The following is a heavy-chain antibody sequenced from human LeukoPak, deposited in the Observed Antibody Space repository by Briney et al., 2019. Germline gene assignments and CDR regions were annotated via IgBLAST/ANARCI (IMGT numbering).Heavy chain of an antibody. Sequence: PSETLSLTCTVSGDSISSYYWSWIRPPAGKGLEWIGRIYISGSTKYNPSLKSRVTMSVDTSKNHFSLKLRSVTAADTAVYYCARDQGSGWYYFDYWGQGSLVTVSS. J-gene: IGHJ4*02. CDR1: GDSISSYY. V-gene: IGHV4-4*07. D-gene: IGHD3-22*01. CDR2: IYISGST. CDR3: ARDQGSGWYYFDY.